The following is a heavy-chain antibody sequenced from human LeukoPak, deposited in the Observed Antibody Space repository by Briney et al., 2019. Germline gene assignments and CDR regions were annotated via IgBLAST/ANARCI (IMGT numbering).Heavy chain of an antibody. D-gene: IGHD6-19*01. CDR1: GFTFSSYW. V-gene: IGHV3-74*03. Sequence: GGSLRLSCTASGFTFSSYWMHWVRQVPGKGLVWVSRINIDGSTTTYADSVKGRFTISRDNAKNTLYLQMNSLRAEDTALYYCARVGGPGWYGYWGQGTLVTVSS. J-gene: IGHJ4*02. CDR2: INIDGSTT. CDR3: ARVGGPGWYGY.